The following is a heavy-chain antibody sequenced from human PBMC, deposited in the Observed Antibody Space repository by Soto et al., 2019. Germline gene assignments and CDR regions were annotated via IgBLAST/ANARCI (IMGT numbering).Heavy chain of an antibody. V-gene: IGHV3-21*01. D-gene: IGHD1-26*01. J-gene: IGHJ4*02. CDR1: GFTFSIYS. Sequence: EVQLVESGGGLVKPGGSLRLSCAASGFTFSIYSMNWFRQAPGKGLEWVSGISSSSDHIYYGDSVKGRFTISRDNAENALYLQMNRLRVEDTAVYYCARENLTESTGSYLPDLWGQGTLVTVSS. CDR3: ARENLTESTGSYLPDL. CDR2: ISSSSDHI.